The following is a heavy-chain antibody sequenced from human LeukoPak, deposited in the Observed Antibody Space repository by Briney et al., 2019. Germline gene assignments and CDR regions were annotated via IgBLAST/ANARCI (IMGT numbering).Heavy chain of an antibody. J-gene: IGHJ6*03. Sequence: PEGSLRLSCAASGFTFSSYWMSWVRQAPGKGLEWGANIKQDGSEKYYVDSVKGRFTISRDNAKNSLYLQMNRLRAEDTAVYCCASYGSGSYVGYMDVWGKGTTVTVSS. V-gene: IGHV3-7*01. CDR1: GFTFSSYW. CDR3: ASYGSGSYVGYMDV. CDR2: IKQDGSEK. D-gene: IGHD3-10*01.